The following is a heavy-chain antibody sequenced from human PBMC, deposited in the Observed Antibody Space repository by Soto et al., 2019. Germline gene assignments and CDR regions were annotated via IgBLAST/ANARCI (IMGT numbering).Heavy chain of an antibody. CDR1: GCSIKSSSYY. J-gene: IGHJ5*01. CDR2: IYDSGRN. D-gene: IGHD3-3*01. CDR3: ARHGNRDLFLESLLSPNWFDS. V-gene: IGHV4-39*01. Sequence: PSETLSLSCTVSGCSIKSSSYYWGWIRQRTGQGLEWIGSIYDSGRNYYNPALKRRVTISVDTAKNQFSLKLSYVTAADTAVYYSARHGNRDLFLESLLSPNWFDSWGQGTMVTVSS.